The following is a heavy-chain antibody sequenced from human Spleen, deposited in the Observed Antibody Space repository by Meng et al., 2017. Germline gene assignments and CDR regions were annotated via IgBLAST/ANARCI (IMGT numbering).Heavy chain of an antibody. Sequence: QGQLQEWGAGLLKPSETLSLTCAVYGGSFSGYYWSWIRQPPGKGLEWIGEINHSGSTNYNPSLKRRVTISVAMSKTQFSLKLSSVPAADTALSYCARGLLLAALRNWGQGTLVTVSS. D-gene: IGHD6-6*01. V-gene: IGHV4-34*01. J-gene: IGHJ4*02. CDR3: ARGLLLAALRN. CDR1: GGSFSGYY. CDR2: INHSGST.